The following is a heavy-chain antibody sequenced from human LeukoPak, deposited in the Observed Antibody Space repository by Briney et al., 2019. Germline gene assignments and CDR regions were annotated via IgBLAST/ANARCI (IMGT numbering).Heavy chain of an antibody. CDR2: ISSNSGSV. V-gene: IGHV3-9*01. Sequence: GGSLRLSCGASGFMFDDYAMHWVRQAPGKGLEWVSGISSNSGSVGYADSVKGRFTISRDNAKNSLYLQMNSLRPEDTAFYYCAEGGLLEWLPINWFDSWGQGTLVIVSS. J-gene: IGHJ5*01. CDR1: GFMFDDYA. D-gene: IGHD3-3*01. CDR3: AEGGLLEWLPINWFDS.